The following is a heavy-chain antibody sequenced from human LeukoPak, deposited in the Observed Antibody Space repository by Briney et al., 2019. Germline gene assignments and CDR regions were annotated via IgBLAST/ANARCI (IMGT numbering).Heavy chain of an antibody. CDR3: ARDPRDKDCSGGSCPDY. D-gene: IGHD2-15*01. J-gene: IGHJ4*02. V-gene: IGHV4-39*07. CDR2: IYYSGST. CDR1: GDSITSAGYY. Sequence: SETLSLTCSVSGDSITSAGYYWGWIRQPPGKGLEWIGSIYYSGSTYYNPSLKSRVTISVDTSKNQFSLKLSSVTAADTAVYYCARDPRDKDCSGGSCPDYWGQGTLVTVSS.